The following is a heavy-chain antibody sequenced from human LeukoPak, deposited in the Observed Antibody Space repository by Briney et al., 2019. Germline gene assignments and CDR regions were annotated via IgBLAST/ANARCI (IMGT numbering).Heavy chain of an antibody. CDR1: GLSFSSYW. V-gene: IGHV3-7*01. CDR2: IKEDESEK. Sequence: GGSLRLSCAASGLSFSSYWMSWVRQAPGKGLEWVANIKEDESEKNYVDSVKGRISISRDNAKNSLYLQMNSLRAEDTAVYYCARDLGYSSFDYWGQGTLVTVSS. CDR3: ARDLGYSSFDY. D-gene: IGHD6-13*01. J-gene: IGHJ4*02.